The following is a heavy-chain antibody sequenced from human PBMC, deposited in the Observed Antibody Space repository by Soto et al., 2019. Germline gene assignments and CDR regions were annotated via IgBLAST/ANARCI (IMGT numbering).Heavy chain of an antibody. CDR2: IWYDGSNK. D-gene: IGHD1-1*01. Sequence: GSLSLSCAASGFTFSSYGMHWVRQAPGKGLEWVAVIWYDGSNKYYADSVKGRFTISRDNSKNTLYLQMNSLRAEDTAVYYCARAPTRNDPPFEDRGQGTLVTV. CDR3: ARAPTRNDPPFED. J-gene: IGHJ4*02. CDR1: GFTFSSYG. V-gene: IGHV3-33*01.